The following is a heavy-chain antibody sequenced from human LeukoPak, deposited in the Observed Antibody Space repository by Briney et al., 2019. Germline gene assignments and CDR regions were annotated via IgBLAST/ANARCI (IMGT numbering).Heavy chain of an antibody. CDR3: ATDGDILSGRRFDY. CDR2: MSRSNKYI. V-gene: IGHV3-21*01. CDR1: VFTFNRYS. D-gene: IGHD3-9*01. J-gene: IGHJ4*01. Sequence: GRSLRLSCAVSVFTFNRYSINSVRQAPRKGREAGTSMSRSNKYILYADSVKGRFTITRDNAKNSVYMQMNSLRAEDTAVYYCATDGDILSGRRFDYWGHGTLVTVAS.